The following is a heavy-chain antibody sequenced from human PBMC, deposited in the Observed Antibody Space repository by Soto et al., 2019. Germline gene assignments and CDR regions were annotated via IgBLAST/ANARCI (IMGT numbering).Heavy chain of an antibody. J-gene: IGHJ4*02. Sequence: QVQLVQSGAEVKKPGASVKVSCKASGYTFTSYGISWVRQAPGQGLEWMGWISAYNGNTNYAQKLQGRVTMTTDTSTSTAYMELRSLRSDDMAVYYCARDTPAGRAAGDTPHFDYWGQGTLVTVSS. V-gene: IGHV1-18*03. CDR1: GYTFTSYG. D-gene: IGHD6-13*01. CDR2: ISAYNGNT. CDR3: ARDTPAGRAAGDTPHFDY.